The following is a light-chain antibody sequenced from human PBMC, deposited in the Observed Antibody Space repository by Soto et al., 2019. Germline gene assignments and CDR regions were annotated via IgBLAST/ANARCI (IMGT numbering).Light chain of an antibody. V-gene: IGLV4-60*02. Sequence: QSVLTQSSSASASLGSSVKLTCTLSSRHSSYIIAWHQQQPGKAPRYLMKLEGSGSYNKGSGVPDRFSGSSSGADRYLTISNLQFEDEADYYCETWDSNSWVFGGGTKLTVL. CDR1: SRHSSYI. J-gene: IGLJ3*02. CDR2: LEGSGSY. CDR3: ETWDSNSWV.